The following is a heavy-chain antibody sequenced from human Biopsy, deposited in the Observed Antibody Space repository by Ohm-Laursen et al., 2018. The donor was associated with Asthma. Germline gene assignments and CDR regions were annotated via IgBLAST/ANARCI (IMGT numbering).Heavy chain of an antibody. J-gene: IGHJ4*02. D-gene: IGHD2-2*01. CDR3: ARKAGSCISRTCYSLDF. CDR1: GGTFNTYV. CDR2: INSVFGTT. Sequence: SSVKVSCKSLGGTFNTYVIGWVRQAPGQGLEWMGGINSVFGTTTYPQKFQGRVTITADDSTSTVYMELSSLRSEDTTVYYCARKAGSCISRTCYSLDFWGQGTLVTVSS. V-gene: IGHV1-69*01.